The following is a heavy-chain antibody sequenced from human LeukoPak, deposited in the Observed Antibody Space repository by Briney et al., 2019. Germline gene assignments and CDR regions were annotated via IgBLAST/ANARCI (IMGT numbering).Heavy chain of an antibody. V-gene: IGHV1-69*13. D-gene: IGHD3-3*01. Sequence: GASVKLSCKASGGTFSSYAISWVRQAPGQGLEWMGGIIPIFGTANYAQKFQGRVTITADESTSTAHMELSSLRSEDTAVYYCARGRDATIFGVVNYYYYYMDVWGKGTTVTVSS. CDR3: ARGRDATIFGVVNYYYYYMDV. CDR1: GGTFSSYA. CDR2: IIPIFGTA. J-gene: IGHJ6*03.